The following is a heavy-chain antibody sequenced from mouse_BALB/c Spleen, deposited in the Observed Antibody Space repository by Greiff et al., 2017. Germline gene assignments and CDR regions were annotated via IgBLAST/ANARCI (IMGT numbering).Heavy chain of an antibody. D-gene: IGHD1-1*01. CDR2: IWSGGST. CDR3: ARNHYGSSYYFDH. V-gene: IGHV2-4-1*01. CDR1: GFSLTSYG. Sequence: QVQLQQSGPGLVQPSQSLSITCTVSGFSLTSYGVHWVRQSPGKGLEWLGVIWSGGSTDYNAAFISRLSISKDNSKSQVFFKMNSLQADDTAIYYCARNHYGSSYYFDHWGQGTTLTVSS. J-gene: IGHJ2*01.